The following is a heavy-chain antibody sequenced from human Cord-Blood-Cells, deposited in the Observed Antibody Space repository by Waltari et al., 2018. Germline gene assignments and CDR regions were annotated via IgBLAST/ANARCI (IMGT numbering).Heavy chain of an antibody. Sequence: QVQLQQWGAGLLKPSETLSLTCAVYGGSFSGYYWSWIPRPPGKGLEWIGEINHSGSTNYNPSLKSRVTISVDTSKNQFSLKLSSVTAADTAVYYCARGLIDFWSGYYDYWGQGTLVTVSS. J-gene: IGHJ4*02. D-gene: IGHD3-3*01. CDR2: INHSGST. V-gene: IGHV4-34*01. CDR3: ARGLIDFWSGYYDY. CDR1: GGSFSGYY.